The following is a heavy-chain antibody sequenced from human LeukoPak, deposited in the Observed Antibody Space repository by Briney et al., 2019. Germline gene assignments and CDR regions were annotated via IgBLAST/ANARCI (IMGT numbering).Heavy chain of an antibody. Sequence: SETLSLTCTVSGGSINSYYWSWIRQPAGKGLEWIGRIFSSGNTIYNPSLQSRVTMSVDTSKHQFSLRLNSVTAADTAVYYCARSPPRLIGHWFDPWGQGTLVTVSS. J-gene: IGHJ5*02. CDR2: IFSSGNT. CDR3: ARSPPRLIGHWFDP. V-gene: IGHV4-4*07. CDR1: GGSINSYY. D-gene: IGHD3-16*01.